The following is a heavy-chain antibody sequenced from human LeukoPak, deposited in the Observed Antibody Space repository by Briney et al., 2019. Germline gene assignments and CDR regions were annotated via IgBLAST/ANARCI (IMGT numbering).Heavy chain of an antibody. CDR3: AREHPDSPLFQH. D-gene: IGHD3-22*01. CDR2: IIPIFGTA. CDR1: GGTFSSYA. J-gene: IGHJ1*01. V-gene: IGHV1-69*05. Sequence: SVKVSCKASGGTFSSYAISWVRQAPGQGLEWMGGIIPIFGTANYAQKFQGRVTITTDESTSTAYMELRSLRSEDTAVYYCAREHPDSPLFQHWGQGTLVTVSS.